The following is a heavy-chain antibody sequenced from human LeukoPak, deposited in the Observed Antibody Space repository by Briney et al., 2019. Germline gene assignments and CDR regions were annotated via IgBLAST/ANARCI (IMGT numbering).Heavy chain of an antibody. V-gene: IGHV1-2*02. CDR3: VTDGAVVWTAYPKY. D-gene: IGHD6-19*01. CDR2: INYNSGGT. Sequence: VSVKLSCTASGYTFTGYYIHWVRQAPGQGLEWMGCINYNSGGTKYAQKFQGRVTMPRDTSISTAYVELISLTSDDTALYFCVTDGAVVWTAYPKYWGQGALVSVSS. CDR1: GYTFTGYY. J-gene: IGHJ4*02.